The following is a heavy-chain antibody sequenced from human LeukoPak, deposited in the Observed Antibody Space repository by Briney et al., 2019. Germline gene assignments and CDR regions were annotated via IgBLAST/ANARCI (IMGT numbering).Heavy chain of an antibody. D-gene: IGHD2-21*02. CDR3: ARLKSYCGGDCYPDQFHN. V-gene: IGHV4-39*01. CDR2: ITYSGRT. CDR1: GFSISSSDFY. J-gene: IGHJ4*02. Sequence: PSETLSLTCTVSGFSISSSDFYWGWIRQPPGQGLEWIATITYSGRTYYNPSLKTRLTISVDTSKNQFSLKLLSVAAADTAVYYCARLKSYCGGDCYPDQFHNWGQGTLVTVSS.